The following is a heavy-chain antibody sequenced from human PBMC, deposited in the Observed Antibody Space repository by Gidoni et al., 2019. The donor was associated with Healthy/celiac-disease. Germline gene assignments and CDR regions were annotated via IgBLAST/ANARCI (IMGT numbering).Heavy chain of an antibody. V-gene: IGHV4-59*01. CDR1: GGPLSGYY. CDR2: IYYSGST. D-gene: IGHD3-3*01. CDR3: ASSSEYDFWSGPPLDY. J-gene: IGHJ4*02. Sequence: LPLTCSVSGGPLSGYYWSWIRQPPGKGLEWIGYIYYSGSTNYNPSLKSRVTISVDTSKNQFSLKLSSVTAADTAVYYCASSSEYDFWSGPPLDYWGQGTLVTVSS.